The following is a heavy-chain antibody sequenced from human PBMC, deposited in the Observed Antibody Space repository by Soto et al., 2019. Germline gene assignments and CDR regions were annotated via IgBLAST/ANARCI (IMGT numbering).Heavy chain of an antibody. CDR2: IYWDDDK. D-gene: IGHD1-7*01. V-gene: IGHV2-5*02. J-gene: IGHJ4*02. Sequence: QITLKESGPTLVKPTQTLTLTCTFSGFSLTTSGVGVGWIRQPPGKALEWLALIYWDDDKRYSPSLKSRLTITKDTSQTQVVLTMTNMDPVDTATYFCAHRLTLNSDWNYGRFDYWGQGTLVTVSS. CDR1: GFSLTTSGVG. CDR3: AHRLTLNSDWNYGRFDY.